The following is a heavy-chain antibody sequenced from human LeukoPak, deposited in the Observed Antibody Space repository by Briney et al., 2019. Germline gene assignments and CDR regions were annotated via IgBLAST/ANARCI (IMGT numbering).Heavy chain of an antibody. CDR3: ARGQEGKVYYYYMDV. CDR1: GFTFSSYG. D-gene: IGHD4-23*01. CDR2: ISYDGSNK. Sequence: GGSLRLSCAASGFTFSSYGMHWVRQAPGKGLEWVAVISYDGSNKYYADSVKGRFTISRDNSKNTLYLQMNSLRAEDTAVYYCARGQEGKVYYYYMDVWGKGTTVTVSS. V-gene: IGHV3-30*03. J-gene: IGHJ6*03.